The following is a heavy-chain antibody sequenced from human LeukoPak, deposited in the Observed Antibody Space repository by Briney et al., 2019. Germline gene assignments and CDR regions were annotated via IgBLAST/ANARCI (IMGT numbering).Heavy chain of an antibody. Sequence: ASVKVSCKASGYTFTGYYMHWVRQAPGQGLEWVGWIRGDNGNTNYAQKLQGRVTMTTDTSTSTAYMELRSLRSDDTAVYYCASRAFDIWGQGTMVTVSS. CDR3: ASRAFDI. CDR1: GYTFTGYY. V-gene: IGHV1-18*04. CDR2: IRGDNGNT. J-gene: IGHJ3*02.